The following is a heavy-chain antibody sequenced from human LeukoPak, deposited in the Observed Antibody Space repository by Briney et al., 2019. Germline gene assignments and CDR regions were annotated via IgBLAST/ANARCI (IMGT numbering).Heavy chain of an antibody. D-gene: IGHD2-2*01. J-gene: IGHJ4*02. Sequence: GGSLRLSCAASGFTFSSYSMNWVRQAPGKGLEWVSSISSSSYIYYADSVKGRFTISRDNAKNSLYLQMNSLRAEDTAVYYCARDKGSSTSDHWGQGTLVTISS. CDR3: ARDKGSSTSDH. V-gene: IGHV3-21*01. CDR1: GFTFSSYS. CDR2: ISSSSYI.